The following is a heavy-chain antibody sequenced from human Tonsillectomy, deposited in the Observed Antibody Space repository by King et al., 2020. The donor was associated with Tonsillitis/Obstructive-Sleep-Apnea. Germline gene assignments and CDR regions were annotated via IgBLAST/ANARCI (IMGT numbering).Heavy chain of an antibody. CDR3: ARDPGIAVAGDFFDY. CDR2: IKQDGSEK. CDR1: GFTLSSYW. J-gene: IGHJ4*02. V-gene: IGHV3-7*04. Sequence: VQLVESGGGLVQPGGSLRLSCAASGFTLSSYWMSWVRQAPGKGLEWVANIKQDGSEKYYGDAVKGRFTTSRDNAKNSLYLQMNSLRAEDTAVYYCARDPGIAVAGDFFDYWGQGTLVTVSS. D-gene: IGHD6-19*01.